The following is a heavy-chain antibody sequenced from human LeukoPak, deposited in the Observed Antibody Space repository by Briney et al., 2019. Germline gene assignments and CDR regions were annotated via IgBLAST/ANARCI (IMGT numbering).Heavy chain of an antibody. Sequence: GGSLRLSCAASGFTFDDYAMRWVRQAPGKGLEWVSGISWNSGSIGYADSMKGRFTISRDNAKNSLYLQMNSLRAEDTALYYHAKDIRAAVAGRFDYWGQGTLVTVSS. V-gene: IGHV3-9*01. D-gene: IGHD6-19*01. CDR1: GFTFDDYA. CDR2: ISWNSGSI. J-gene: IGHJ4*02. CDR3: AKDIRAAVAGRFDY.